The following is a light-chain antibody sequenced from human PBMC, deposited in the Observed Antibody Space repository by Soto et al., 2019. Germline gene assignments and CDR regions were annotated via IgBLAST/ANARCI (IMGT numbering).Light chain of an antibody. CDR2: GAS. CDR3: QHYGST. J-gene: IGKJ3*01. V-gene: IGKV3-20*01. Sequence: EIVLTQSPGILSLSPGEGATLSCRASQSVRSDYLAWYQQKPGQAPRLLIYGASKRATDIPDRFSGSGSGTDFTLTISRLEPEDFATYYCQHYGSTFGPGTKVDIK. CDR1: QSVRSDY.